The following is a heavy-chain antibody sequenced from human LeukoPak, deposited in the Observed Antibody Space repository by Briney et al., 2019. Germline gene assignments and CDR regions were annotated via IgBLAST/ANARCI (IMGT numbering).Heavy chain of an antibody. Sequence: GRSLRLSCAASGFTFSSYAMHWVRQAPGKGLEWVAVISYEGSNKYYADSVKGRFTISRDNSKNTLYLQMNSLRAEDTAVYYCARDSGSDSRFFDYWGQGTLVTVSS. CDR2: ISYEGSNK. CDR3: ARDSGSDSRFFDY. J-gene: IGHJ4*02. V-gene: IGHV3-30*04. D-gene: IGHD1-26*01. CDR1: GFTFSSYA.